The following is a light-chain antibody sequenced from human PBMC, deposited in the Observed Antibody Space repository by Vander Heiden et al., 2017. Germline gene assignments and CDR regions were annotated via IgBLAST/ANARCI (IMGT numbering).Light chain of an antibody. CDR1: QGLLLSDGNTY. CDR2: KVS. J-gene: IGKJ2*01. V-gene: IGKV2-30*02. CDR3: MQGESCPYT. Sequence: DVMTQSPLSLLVTLGQPASISCRSSQGLLLSDGNTYLNWFQQRPGQSARRLIYKVSSRDSGVPDRFSGSGSGTDFTLKISRVEAEDVGVYYCMQGESCPYTFGQGTKLEIK.